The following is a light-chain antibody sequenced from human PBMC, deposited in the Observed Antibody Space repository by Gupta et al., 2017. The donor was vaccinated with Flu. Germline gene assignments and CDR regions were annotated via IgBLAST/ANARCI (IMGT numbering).Light chain of an antibody. CDR3: SDRGAKPNWHVV. CDR1: SSNIGSNT. V-gene: IGLV1-44*01. J-gene: IGLJ2*01. CDR2: LNN. Sequence: QSVLTQPPSASGTPGQRVTISCSGSSSNIGSNTVNWYQQLPGTAHKLPLFLNNQRPSGGPDRFPGSTACPPGSPAPRALQSGEEAGEDGSDRGAKPNWHVVFGGGTKLTVL.